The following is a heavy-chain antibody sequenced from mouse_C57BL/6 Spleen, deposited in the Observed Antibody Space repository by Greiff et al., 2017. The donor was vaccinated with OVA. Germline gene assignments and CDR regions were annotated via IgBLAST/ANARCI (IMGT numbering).Heavy chain of an antibody. D-gene: IGHD3-2*02. CDR3: ARAAQTYSFDY. CDR1: GYTFTSYW. J-gene: IGHJ2*01. Sequence: QVQLQQPGAELVKPGASVKMSCKASGYTFTSYWITWVKQRPGQGLEWIGDIYPGSGSTKYNEKLKGKATLTVDKSSSTAYMQLSSLTSEDSAVDFCARAAQTYSFDYWGQGTTLTVSS. V-gene: IGHV1-55*01. CDR2: IYPGSGST.